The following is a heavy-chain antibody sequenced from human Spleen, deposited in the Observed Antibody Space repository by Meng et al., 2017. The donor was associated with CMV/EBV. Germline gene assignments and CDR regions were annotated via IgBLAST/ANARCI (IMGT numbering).Heavy chain of an antibody. CDR2: INPNSGGT. CDR1: GYTFTGYY. D-gene: IGHD2-2*01. Sequence: ASVKVSCKASGYTFTGYYMHWVRQAPGQGLEWMGWINPNSGGTNYVQKFQGRVTMTRDTSISTAYMELSRLRSDDTAVYYCAREYCSSTSCSTFDYWGQGTLVTVSS. J-gene: IGHJ4*02. V-gene: IGHV1-2*02. CDR3: AREYCSSTSCSTFDY.